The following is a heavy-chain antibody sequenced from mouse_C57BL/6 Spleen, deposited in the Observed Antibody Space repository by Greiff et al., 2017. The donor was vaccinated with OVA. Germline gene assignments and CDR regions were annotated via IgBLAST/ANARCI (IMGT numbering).Heavy chain of an antibody. V-gene: IGHV1-72*01. J-gene: IGHJ1*03. Sequence: QVQLQQPGAELVKPGASVKLSCKASGYTFTSYWMHWVKQRPGRGLEWIGRIDPNSGGTKYNEKFKSKATLTVDKPSSTAYMQLSSLTSEDSAVYYCARGRGPSSYYEDWYFDVWGTGTTVTVSS. D-gene: IGHD1-1*01. CDR2: IDPNSGGT. CDR3: ARGRGPSSYYEDWYFDV. CDR1: GYTFTSYW.